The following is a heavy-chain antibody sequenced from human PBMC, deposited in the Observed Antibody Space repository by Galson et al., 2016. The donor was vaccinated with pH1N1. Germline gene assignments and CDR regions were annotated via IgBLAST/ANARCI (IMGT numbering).Heavy chain of an antibody. Sequence: PALVKPTQTLTLTCTFSGFSLSTSGMCVSWIRQPPGKALEWLALIDWDDNQYYSTSLKTRLTIPKDTSKNQVVLTMTNMDPVDTATYYCARNLYGDYSHYFDYWGQGTLVTVSS. CDR3: ARNLYGDYSHYFDY. V-gene: IGHV2-70*01. CDR1: GFSLSTSGMC. CDR2: IDWDDNQ. D-gene: IGHD4-17*01. J-gene: IGHJ4*02.